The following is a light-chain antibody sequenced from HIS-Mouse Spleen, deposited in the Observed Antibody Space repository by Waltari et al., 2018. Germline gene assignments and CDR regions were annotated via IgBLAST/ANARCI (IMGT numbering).Light chain of an antibody. CDR2: GKN. CDR1: RLRSYY. V-gene: IGLV3-19*01. CDR3: NSRDSSGNHVV. J-gene: IGLJ2*01. Sequence: SSELTQDPAVSVALGQTVRITCQGDRLRSYYASWYQQKPGQAPVPVIYGKNNRPSGIPDRFSGSSSGNTASLTITGAQAEDEADYYCNSRDSSGNHVVFGGGTKLTVL.